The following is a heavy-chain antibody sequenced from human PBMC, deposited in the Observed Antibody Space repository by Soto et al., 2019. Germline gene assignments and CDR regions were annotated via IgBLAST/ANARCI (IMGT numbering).Heavy chain of an antibody. CDR2: INHSGST. CDR3: ARGWGRIFDY. D-gene: IGHD7-27*01. J-gene: IGHJ4*02. CDR1: GGSFSGYY. V-gene: IGHV4-34*01. Sequence: QVQLQQWGAGLLKPSETLSLTCAVYGGSFSGYYWNWIRQPPGKGLEWIGEINHSGSTNYNPSLKRRVTISVDTSTNQFSLKLSSVTAADTAVYYCARGWGRIFDYWGQGTLVTVSS.